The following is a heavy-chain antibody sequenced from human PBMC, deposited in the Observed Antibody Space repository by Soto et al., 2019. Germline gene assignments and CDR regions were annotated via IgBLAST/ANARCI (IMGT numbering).Heavy chain of an antibody. Sequence: GGSLRLSCAASGFTFNTFALSWVRQSPGKGLAWVSSISGGGATAYYTDSVKGRFTISSDNSKNTVHLQMNSLRAEDTGVYYCAKGLEGGLLDYWGQGTVVTVSS. CDR2: ISGGGATA. V-gene: IGHV3-23*01. D-gene: IGHD3-16*01. J-gene: IGHJ4*02. CDR1: GFTFNTFA. CDR3: AKGLEGGLLDY.